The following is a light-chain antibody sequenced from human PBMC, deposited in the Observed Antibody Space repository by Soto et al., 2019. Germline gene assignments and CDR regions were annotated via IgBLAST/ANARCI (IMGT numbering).Light chain of an antibody. CDR2: WAS. Sequence: DIVMTQSPDSLAVSLGERATINCKSSQTVLYTSNYLAWYQQKPGQPPKLLIYWASTRESGVPDRFSGSGSGKDITLTISSLQAEDVAVYYCQQYYTTPVTFGQGTKVEIK. CDR3: QQYYTTPVT. CDR1: QTVLYTSNY. V-gene: IGKV4-1*01. J-gene: IGKJ1*01.